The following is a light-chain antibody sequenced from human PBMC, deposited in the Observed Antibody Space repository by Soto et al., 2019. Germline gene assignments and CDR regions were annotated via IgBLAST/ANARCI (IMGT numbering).Light chain of an antibody. J-gene: IGKJ3*01. CDR3: QQRSNWPRT. Sequence: EIVLTQSPATLSLSPGERATLSCRASQSVSSSLAWYQQKPGQAPRLLIYDASNRATDIPARFSGSGSGTDFTLTISSLEREDFAVYFCQQRSNWPRTFGPGTKVDIK. CDR1: QSVSSS. CDR2: DAS. V-gene: IGKV3-11*01.